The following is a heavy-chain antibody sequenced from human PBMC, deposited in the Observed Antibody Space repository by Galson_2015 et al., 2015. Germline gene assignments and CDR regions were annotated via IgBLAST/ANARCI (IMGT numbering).Heavy chain of an antibody. CDR3: ARAVSSYTSGLSYFLDY. Sequence: SVKVSCKASGYTFTSYYMHWVRQAPGQGLERMGMSNTRGGGTTYAQKFQGRVTMTRDTSTSTVYMEVSSLISEDTAVYSCARAVSSYTSGLSYFLDYWGQGTLVTVSS. CDR2: SNTRGGGT. J-gene: IGHJ4*02. CDR1: GYTFTSYY. V-gene: IGHV1-46*01. D-gene: IGHD3-16*02.